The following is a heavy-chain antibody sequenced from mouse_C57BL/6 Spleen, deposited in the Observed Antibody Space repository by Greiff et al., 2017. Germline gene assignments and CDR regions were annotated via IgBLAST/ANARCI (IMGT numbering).Heavy chain of an antibody. Sequence: QVQLQQSGPELVKPGASVKISCKASGYAFSSSWMNWVKQRPGKGLEWIGRIYPGDGDTNYNGKFKGKATLTADKSSSTAYMQLSSLTSEDSAVYVCARSRNLYAMDYWGQGTSVTVSS. J-gene: IGHJ4*01. CDR2: IYPGDGDT. CDR3: ARSRNLYAMDY. CDR1: GYAFSSSW. V-gene: IGHV1-82*01.